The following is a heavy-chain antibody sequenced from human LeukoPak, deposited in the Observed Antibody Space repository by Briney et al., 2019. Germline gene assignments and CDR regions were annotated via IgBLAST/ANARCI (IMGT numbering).Heavy chain of an antibody. D-gene: IGHD7-27*01. J-gene: IGHJ4*02. V-gene: IGHV4-61*02. CDR1: GGSISSGSYY. Sequence: SETLSLTCTVSGGSISSGSYYWSWIRQPAGKGLEWIGRIYTSGSTNYNPSLKSRATISVDTSKNQFSLKLSSVTAADTAVYYCARDWAEYYFDYWGQGTLVTVSS. CDR2: IYTSGST. CDR3: ARDWAEYYFDY.